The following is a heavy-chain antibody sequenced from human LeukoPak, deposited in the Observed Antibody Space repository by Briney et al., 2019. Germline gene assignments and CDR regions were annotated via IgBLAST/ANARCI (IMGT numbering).Heavy chain of an antibody. CDR1: GFTFSGSV. CDR3: TRLAVAGAPDAFDI. CDR2: IRNKANSYAT. Sequence: GGSLKLSCAASGFTFSGSVMHWVRQASGKGLEWVGRIRNKANSYATAYAASVKGRFTISRDDSKNTAYLQMNSPKTEDTAVYYCTRLAVAGAPDAFDIWGQGTMVTVSS. J-gene: IGHJ3*02. D-gene: IGHD6-19*01. V-gene: IGHV3-73*01.